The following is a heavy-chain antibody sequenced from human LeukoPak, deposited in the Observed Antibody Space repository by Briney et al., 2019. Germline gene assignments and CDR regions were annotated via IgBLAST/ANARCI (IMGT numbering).Heavy chain of an antibody. Sequence: ASVKVSCKASGYTFTSYGIGWVRQAPGQGLEWMGWISAYNGNTNYAQKLQGRVTMTTDTSTSTAYMELRSLRSDDTAVYYCARDQSIAARARFDPWGQGTLVTVSS. D-gene: IGHD6-6*01. CDR2: ISAYNGNT. CDR1: GYTFTSYG. CDR3: ARDQSIAARARFDP. V-gene: IGHV1-18*01. J-gene: IGHJ5*02.